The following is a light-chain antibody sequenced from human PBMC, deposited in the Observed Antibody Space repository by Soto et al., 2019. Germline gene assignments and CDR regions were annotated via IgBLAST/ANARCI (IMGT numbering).Light chain of an antibody. J-gene: IGLJ2*01. CDR3: AAWDDSLNVYVV. CDR2: SSN. V-gene: IGLV1-44*01. Sequence: QAVVTQPPSASGTPGQRVTISCSGSSSNIGSNTVTWYQQLPGTAPKLLIYSSNQRPSGVPDRFSGSKSGTSASLAISGLQSEDEADYYCAAWDDSLNVYVVFGGGTKLTVL. CDR1: SSNIGSNT.